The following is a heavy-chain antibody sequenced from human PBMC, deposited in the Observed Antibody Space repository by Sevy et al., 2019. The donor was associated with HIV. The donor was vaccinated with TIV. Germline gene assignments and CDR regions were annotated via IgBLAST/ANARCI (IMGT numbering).Heavy chain of an antibody. D-gene: IGHD1-26*01. CDR1: SGSITSLY. CDR3: AGENAWGRGYS. V-gene: IGHV4-59*08. J-gene: IGHJ4*02. CDR2: IYYNGHI. Sequence: SETLSLTCTVSSGSITSLYWNWIRQPPGMGLEWIANIYYNGHINYNPSLKSRVTLSLDTSKNQFSLRLSSVTAADTAMYYCAGENAWGRGYSWGQGTLVTVSS.